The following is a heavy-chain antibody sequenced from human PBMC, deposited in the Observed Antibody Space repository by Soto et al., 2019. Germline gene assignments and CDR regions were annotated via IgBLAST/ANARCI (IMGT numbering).Heavy chain of an antibody. J-gene: IGHJ5*02. V-gene: IGHV3-23*01. CDR3: AKSGVWFGSNWFDR. CDR1: GFTFSSYA. Sequence: GGSLRLSCAASGFTFSSYAMSWVRHAPGKGLEWVSAISGSGGSTYYADSVKGRFTISRDNSKNTLYLQMNSLRAEDTAVYYCAKSGVWFGSNWFDRWGQGTLVTVSS. CDR2: ISGSGGST. D-gene: IGHD3-10*01.